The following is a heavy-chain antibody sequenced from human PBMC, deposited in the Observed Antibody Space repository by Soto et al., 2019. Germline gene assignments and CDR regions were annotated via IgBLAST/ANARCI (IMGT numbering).Heavy chain of an antibody. CDR1: GGTFSSYA. Sequence: SVKVSCKASGGTFSSYAISWVRQAPGQGLEWMGGIIPIFGTANYAQKFQGRVTIAADKSTSTAYMELSSLRSEDTAVYYCARRMKYDSSFDYWGQGTLVTVSS. J-gene: IGHJ4*02. D-gene: IGHD3-22*01. V-gene: IGHV1-69*06. CDR2: IIPIFGTA. CDR3: ARRMKYDSSFDY.